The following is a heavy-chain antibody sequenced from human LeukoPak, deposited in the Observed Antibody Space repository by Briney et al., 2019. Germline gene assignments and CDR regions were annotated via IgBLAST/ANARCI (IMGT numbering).Heavy chain of an antibody. J-gene: IGHJ4*02. CDR3: ARVLGYLAVAGFDY. CDR2: ISAYNGNT. V-gene: IGHV1-18*01. Sequence: ASVKVSCKASGYTFTSYGISWVRQAPGQGLEWMGWISAYNGNTNYAQKLQGRVTMTTDTSTSTDYMELRSLRSDDTAVYYCARVLGYLAVAGFDYWGQGTLVTVSS. CDR1: GYTFTSYG. D-gene: IGHD6-19*01.